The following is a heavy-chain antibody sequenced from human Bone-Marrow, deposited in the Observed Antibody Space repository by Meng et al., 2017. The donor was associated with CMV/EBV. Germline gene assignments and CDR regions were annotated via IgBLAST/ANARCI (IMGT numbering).Heavy chain of an antibody. J-gene: IGHJ4*02. Sequence: GSLRLSCIVSDDSISGYYWSWIRQPPGKGLEWIGYIYYSGSTNYNPSLKSRVTISVDTSKNQFSLKLSSVTAADTAVYYCARGQFLEFDYWGQGTRVTVSS. CDR1: DDSISGYY. CDR2: IYYSGST. V-gene: IGHV4-59*01. CDR3: ARGQFLEFDY. D-gene: IGHD3-3*01.